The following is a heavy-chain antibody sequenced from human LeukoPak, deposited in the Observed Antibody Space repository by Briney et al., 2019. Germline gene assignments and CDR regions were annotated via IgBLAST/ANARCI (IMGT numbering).Heavy chain of an antibody. J-gene: IGHJ5*02. Sequence: PGGSLRLSCAASGFTFDDYGMSWVRQAPGKGLEWVSGINWNGGSTGYADSVKGRFTISRDNAKNSLYLQMNSLRAEDTALYYCARDPVPRRNSGRLYNWFDPWGQGTLVTVSS. D-gene: IGHD6-19*01. V-gene: IGHV3-20*04. CDR1: GFTFDDYG. CDR2: INWNGGST. CDR3: ARDPVPRRNSGRLYNWFDP.